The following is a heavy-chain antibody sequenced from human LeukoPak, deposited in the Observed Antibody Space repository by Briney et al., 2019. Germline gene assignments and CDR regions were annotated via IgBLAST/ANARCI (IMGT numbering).Heavy chain of an antibody. J-gene: IGHJ6*02. CDR2: IIPIFGIA. CDR1: GGTYSSYA. CDR3: VRETRRITIFGVVHYYYYGMDV. V-gene: IGHV1-69*04. D-gene: IGHD3-3*01. Sequence: SVKVSCKASGGTYSSYAISWVRQAPGQGLEWMGRIIPIFGIANYAQKFQGRVTITADKSTSTAYMELSSLRSEDTAVYYCVRETRRITIFGVVHYYYYGMDVWGQGTTVTVSS.